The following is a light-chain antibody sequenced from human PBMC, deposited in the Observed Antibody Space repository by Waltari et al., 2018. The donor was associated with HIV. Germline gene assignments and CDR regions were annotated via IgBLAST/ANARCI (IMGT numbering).Light chain of an antibody. CDR1: SSDVGGYNY. J-gene: IGLJ2*01. V-gene: IGLV2-14*01. CDR3: SSYTSSSVL. CDR2: EVS. Sequence: QSALTQPASVSGSPGQSITISCTGTSSDVGGYNYVSWYQQHPGKAPKLMIYEVSNRPSGVSNRVSGSKSGNTASLTISGLQAEDEADYYCSSYTSSSVLFGGGTKVTVL.